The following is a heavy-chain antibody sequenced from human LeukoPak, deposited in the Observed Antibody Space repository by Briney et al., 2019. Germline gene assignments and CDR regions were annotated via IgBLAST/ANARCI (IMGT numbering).Heavy chain of an antibody. CDR2: ISGSGGST. CDR1: GFIFSSYA. D-gene: IGHD1-26*01. Sequence: GGSLRLSCAASGFIFSSYAMSWVRQAPGKGLEWVSAISGSGGSTYYADSVKGRFTISRDNSKNTLYLQMNSQRAEDTAVYYCAKDSYSGTYYDYWGQGTLVTVSS. J-gene: IGHJ4*02. V-gene: IGHV3-23*01. CDR3: AKDSYSGTYYDY.